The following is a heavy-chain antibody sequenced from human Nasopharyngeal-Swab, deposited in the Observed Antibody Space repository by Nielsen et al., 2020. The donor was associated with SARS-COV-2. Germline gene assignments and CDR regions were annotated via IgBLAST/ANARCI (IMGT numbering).Heavy chain of an antibody. CDR3: ARAYYDFWSGHGYYYYYMDV. V-gene: IGHV3-53*03. CDR2: IYSGGST. D-gene: IGHD3-3*01. Sequence: WIRQPPGKGLEWVSVIYSGGSTYYADSVKGRFTISRDNSKNTLYLQMNSLRAEDTAVYYCARAYYDFWSGHGYYYYYMDVWGKGTTVTVSS. J-gene: IGHJ6*03.